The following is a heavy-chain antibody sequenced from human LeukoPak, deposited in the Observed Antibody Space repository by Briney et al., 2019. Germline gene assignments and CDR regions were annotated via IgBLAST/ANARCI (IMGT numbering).Heavy chain of an antibody. J-gene: IGHJ4*02. CDR1: GFTFSSYA. Sequence: GGSLRLSCAASGFTFSSYAMHWVRQAPGKGLEWVAVISYDGSNKYYADPVKGRFTISRDNSKNTLYLQMNSLRAEDTAVYYCARGVPIWQIEGFGEFFDYWGQGTLVTVSS. CDR2: ISYDGSNK. D-gene: IGHD3-10*01. V-gene: IGHV3-30-3*01. CDR3: ARGVPIWQIEGFGEFFDY.